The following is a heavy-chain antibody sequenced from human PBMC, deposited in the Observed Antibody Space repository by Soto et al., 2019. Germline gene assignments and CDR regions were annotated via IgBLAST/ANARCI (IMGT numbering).Heavy chain of an antibody. CDR3: ASSSGDLDVYGMDI. J-gene: IGHJ6*02. V-gene: IGHV3-33*01. CDR2: IWYHGVDK. Sequence: GGSLRLSCAASGFTFSRQAMHWVRQAPGRGLEWVAVIWYHGVDKYYADSVKGRFTISRDNSKNTLYLQMNNLRAEDTAIYYCASSSGDLDVYGMDIWGPGTTVTVSS. CDR1: GFTFSRQA. D-gene: IGHD3-10*01.